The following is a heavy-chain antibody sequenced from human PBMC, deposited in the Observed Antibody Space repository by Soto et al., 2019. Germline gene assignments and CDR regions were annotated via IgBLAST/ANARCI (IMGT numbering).Heavy chain of an antibody. CDR1: GYSFTGYW. Sequence: GESLKISCKGSGYSFTGYWIGWVRQMPGKGLEWMGIIYPGDSDTRYSPSFQGQVTISADKSISTASLQWSSLKASDTAMYYCARAGYCTNGVCINYGMDVWGQGTTVTVSS. CDR2: IYPGDSDT. J-gene: IGHJ6*02. D-gene: IGHD2-8*01. CDR3: ARAGYCTNGVCINYGMDV. V-gene: IGHV5-51*01.